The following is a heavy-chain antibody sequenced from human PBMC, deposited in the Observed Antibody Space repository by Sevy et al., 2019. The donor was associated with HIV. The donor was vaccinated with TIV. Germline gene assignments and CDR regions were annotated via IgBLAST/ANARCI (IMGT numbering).Heavy chain of an antibody. J-gene: IGHJ4*02. CDR2: INSSSSTI. CDR1: GFTFSSYS. Sequence: GGSLRLSCAASGFTFSSYSMNWVRQAPGKGLEWVSYINSSSSTIYYADSVKDRFTISRENAKNSLYLQMNSLRDADTAVYYCARVSICSGGSCYSHFDYWGQGTLVTVSS. D-gene: IGHD2-15*01. V-gene: IGHV3-48*02. CDR3: ARVSICSGGSCYSHFDY.